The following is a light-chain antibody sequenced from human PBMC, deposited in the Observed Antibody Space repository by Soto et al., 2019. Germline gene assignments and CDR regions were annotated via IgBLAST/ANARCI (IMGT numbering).Light chain of an antibody. CDR3: SSYTSSSIFYV. J-gene: IGLJ1*01. CDR1: SSDVGGYNY. Sequence: QSALTQPASVSGSPGQSITISCTGTSSDVGGYNYVSWYQQHPGNAPKLMIYDVSNRPSGVSNRFSGSKSGNTASLTISGLQAEDEADYYCSSYTSSSIFYVFGTGTKLTVL. V-gene: IGLV2-14*01. CDR2: DVS.